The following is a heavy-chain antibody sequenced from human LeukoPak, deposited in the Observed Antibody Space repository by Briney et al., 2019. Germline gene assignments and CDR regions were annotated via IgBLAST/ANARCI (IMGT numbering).Heavy chain of an antibody. V-gene: IGHV1-46*01. CDR2: INPSGGST. J-gene: IGHJ4*02. Sequence: ASVKVSCKASGGTFSSYAISWVRQAPGQGLEWMGIINPSGGSTSYAQKFQGRVTMTRDTSTSTVYMELSSLRSEDTAVYYCARDRGVVGATIFDYWGQGTLVTVSS. D-gene: IGHD1-26*01. CDR1: GGTFSSYA. CDR3: ARDRGVVGATIFDY.